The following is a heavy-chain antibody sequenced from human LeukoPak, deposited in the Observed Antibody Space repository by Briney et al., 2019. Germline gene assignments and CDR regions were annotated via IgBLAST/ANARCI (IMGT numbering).Heavy chain of an antibody. CDR3: VRDPDALDY. J-gene: IGHJ4*02. Sequence: LSGGSLGLSCAASGFTFSSYEMNWVRQAPGKGLEWVSYISGRGSPIYYADSVKGRFTISRDNAKSSVYLQMNSLRDEDTAVYYCVRDPDALDYWGQGTLVTVSS. CDR1: GFTFSSYE. V-gene: IGHV3-48*03. CDR2: ISGRGSPI.